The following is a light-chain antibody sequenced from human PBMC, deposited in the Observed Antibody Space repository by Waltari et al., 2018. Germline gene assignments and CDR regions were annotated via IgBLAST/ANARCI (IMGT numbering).Light chain of an antibody. CDR1: LSNIESNT. CDR3: AGGDDSLNGPV. CDR2: GDK. Sequence: QSVLTQPPSASGTPGQRVTISCSGSLSNIESNTVNWYRQLPGTAPKLLIYGDKRRPSVASDGLSGSKSGHPASLAIRRLQSADEAYYDCAGGDDSLNGPVFGGGTKLTV. J-gene: IGLJ3*02. V-gene: IGLV1-44*01.